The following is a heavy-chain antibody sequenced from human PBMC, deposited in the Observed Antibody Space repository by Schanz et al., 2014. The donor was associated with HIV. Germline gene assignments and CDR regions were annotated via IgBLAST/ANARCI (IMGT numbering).Heavy chain of an antibody. CDR2: ISHDGTNK. CDR3: VKGERIGYRIEVTGPTFDY. J-gene: IGHJ4*02. V-gene: IGHV3-30-3*01. CDR1: GFTFSDYS. D-gene: IGHD3-22*01. Sequence: QEQLGQSGGGVVQPGRSLRLSCAASGFTFSDYSMHWVRQAPGKALEWVAVISHDGTNKFYAGSVKDRFTISRDNAKNTLYVQIRSLRNEDTAVYYCVKGERIGYRIEVTGPTFDYWGQGTLVTVSS.